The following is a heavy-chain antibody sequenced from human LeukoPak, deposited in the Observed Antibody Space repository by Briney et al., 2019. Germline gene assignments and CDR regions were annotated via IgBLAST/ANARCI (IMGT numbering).Heavy chain of an antibody. CDR1: GGSFSGYY. CDR2: INHSGST. CDR3: ARHCSGGSCYLEPSDY. V-gene: IGHV4-34*01. Sequence: SETLSLTCAVYGGSFSGYYWGWIRQPPGKGLEWIGEINHSGSTNYNPSLKSRVTTSVDTSKNQFSLKLSSVTAADTAVYYCARHCSGGSCYLEPSDYWGQGTLVTVSS. J-gene: IGHJ4*02. D-gene: IGHD2-15*01.